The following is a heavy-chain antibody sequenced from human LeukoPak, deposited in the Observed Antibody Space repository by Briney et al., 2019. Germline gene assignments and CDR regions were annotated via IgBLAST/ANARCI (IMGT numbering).Heavy chain of an antibody. J-gene: IGHJ4*02. CDR2: INTNTGNP. Sequence: ASVKVSCKDSGYTFTSYAMNWVRQAPGQGLEWMGWINTNTGNPTYAQGFTGRFVFSLDTSVSTAYLQISSLKAEDTAVYYCASGLQAYYFDYWGQGTLVTVSS. V-gene: IGHV7-4-1*02. CDR3: ASGLQAYYFDY. D-gene: IGHD3-16*01. CDR1: GYTFTSYA.